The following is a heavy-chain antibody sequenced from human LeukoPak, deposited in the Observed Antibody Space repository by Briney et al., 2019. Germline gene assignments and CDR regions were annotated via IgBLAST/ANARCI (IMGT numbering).Heavy chain of an antibody. J-gene: IGHJ4*02. CDR1: GGSITGSY. D-gene: IGHD3-22*01. CDR3: ARSKVTYYYDAGGYYFFDY. Sequence: SETLSLTCSVSGGSITGSYWSWIRHSPAKGLEWISHIYYSGTTNYSPSLRSRVTISVDTSNKQFSLKLRSVTAADTAVYYCARSKVTYYYDAGGYYFFDYWGQGALVTVSS. V-gene: IGHV4-59*01. CDR2: IYYSGTT.